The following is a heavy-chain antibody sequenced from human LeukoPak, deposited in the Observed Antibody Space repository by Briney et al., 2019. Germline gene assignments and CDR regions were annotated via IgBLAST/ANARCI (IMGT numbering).Heavy chain of an antibody. CDR3: AKPEVGVASIDC. CDR2: ISSGGTP. CDR1: GFSFTTIG. J-gene: IGHJ4*02. D-gene: IGHD2-2*01. Sequence: GGSLRLSCGVSGFSFTTIGMRWVRQAPGKGLEWVSAISSGGTPYYAASVRGRFTISRDTSTNTLYLQVKSLTAEDTAVYYCAKPEVGVASIDCWGQGTLVTVSS. V-gene: IGHV3-23*01.